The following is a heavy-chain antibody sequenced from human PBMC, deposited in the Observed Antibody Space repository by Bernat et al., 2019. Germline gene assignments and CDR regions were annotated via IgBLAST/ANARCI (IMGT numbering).Heavy chain of an antibody. J-gene: IGHJ4*02. D-gene: IGHD2-15*01. V-gene: IGHV3-33*01. CDR1: GFTFSTYG. CDR2: IQNDGSTK. CDR3: TREAGRIRIGQFDC. Sequence: QVQLVESGGGVVQPGTSLRLSCTASGFTFSTYGIHWVRQAPGKGLEWVAFIQNDGSTKYYPGPVKGRFTGSRDNSKNTVYLQMNSLGVEDTAVYYCTREAGRIRIGQFDCWGQGTLVTVSS.